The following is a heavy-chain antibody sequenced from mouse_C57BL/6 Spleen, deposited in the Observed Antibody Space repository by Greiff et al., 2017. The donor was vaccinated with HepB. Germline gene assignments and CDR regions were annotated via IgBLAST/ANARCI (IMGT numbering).Heavy chain of an antibody. J-gene: IGHJ2*01. Sequence: QVTLKECGPELVKPGASVKISCKASGYAFSSSWMNWVKQRPGKGLEWIGRIYPGDGDTNYNGKFKGKATLTADKSSSTAYMQLSSLTSEDSAVYFCAREGRGPYFDYWGQGTTLTVSS. CDR1: GYAFSSSW. V-gene: IGHV1-82*01. CDR2: IYPGDGDT. D-gene: IGHD3-3*01. CDR3: AREGRGPYFDY.